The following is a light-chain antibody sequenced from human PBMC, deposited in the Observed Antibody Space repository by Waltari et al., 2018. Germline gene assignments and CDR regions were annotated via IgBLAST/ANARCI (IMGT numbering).Light chain of an antibody. CDR3: QQYNSYPWT. V-gene: IGKV1-5*01. J-gene: IGKJ1*01. CDR1: QPISTW. Sequence: DTQMTQSPSSLSASLGDTITIPCLASQPISTWLAWYQQKSGKAPNLLIYETFNLETGVPPRFSGSGSGTHFTLSISSLQPDDAATYFCQQYNSYPWTFGLGTTVE. CDR2: ETF.